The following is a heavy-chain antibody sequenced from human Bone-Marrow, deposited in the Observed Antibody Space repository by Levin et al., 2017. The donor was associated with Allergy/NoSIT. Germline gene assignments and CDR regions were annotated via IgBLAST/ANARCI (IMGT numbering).Heavy chain of an antibody. CDR3: AREYSSGWYVFDYYYYGMDV. CDR2: IWYDGSNK. J-gene: IGHJ6*02. V-gene: IGHV3-33*01. CDR1: GFTFSSYG. Sequence: GESLKISCAASGFTFSSYGMHWVRQAPGKGLEWVAVIWYDGSNKYYADSVKGRFTISRDNSKNTLYLQMNSLRAEDTAVYYCAREYSSGWYVFDYYYYGMDVWGQGTTVTVSS. D-gene: IGHD6-19*01.